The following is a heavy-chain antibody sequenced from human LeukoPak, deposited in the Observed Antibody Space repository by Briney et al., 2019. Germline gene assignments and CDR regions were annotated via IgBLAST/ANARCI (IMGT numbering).Heavy chain of an antibody. CDR1: GFMFSNYW. CDR3: AELGITMIGGV. J-gene: IGHJ6*04. CDR2: IKEDGSEK. D-gene: IGHD3-10*02. V-gene: IGHV3-7*01. Sequence: GGSLRLSCAASGFMFSNYWMSWVRQAPGKGLEWVANIKEDGSEKYYVDSVKGRFTISRDNAKNSLYLQMNSLRAEDTAVYYCAELGITMIGGVWGKGTTVTISS.